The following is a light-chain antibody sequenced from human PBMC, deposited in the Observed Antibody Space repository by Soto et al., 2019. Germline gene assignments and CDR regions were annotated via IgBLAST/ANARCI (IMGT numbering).Light chain of an antibody. CDR3: CSYAGSYTYV. J-gene: IGLJ1*01. CDR1: SSDVGGYNY. Sequence: QSVLTQPRSVSGSPGQSVTISCTGTSSDVGGYNYVSWYQQHPGKAPKLMIYDVSKRPSGVPDRFSGSKSGNTASLTIPGLQAEDEADYYCCSYAGSYTYVFGTVTKVTVL. CDR2: DVS. V-gene: IGLV2-11*01.